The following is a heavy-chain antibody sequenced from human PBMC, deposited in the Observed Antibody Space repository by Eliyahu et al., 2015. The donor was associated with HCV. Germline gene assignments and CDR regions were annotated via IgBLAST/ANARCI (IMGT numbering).Heavy chain of an antibody. D-gene: IGHD3-9*01. CDR2: ISSSSSYI. Sequence: EVQLVESGGGLVKPGGXLXLSCAAXGFTFSSXSMNWVRQAPGKGLEWVSSISSSSSYIYYADSVKGRXTISRDNAKNSLYLQMNSLRAEDTAVYYCARERRYFDWFGYFDYWGQGTLVTVSS. CDR1: GFTFSSXS. CDR3: ARERRYFDWFGYFDY. V-gene: IGHV3-21*01. J-gene: IGHJ4*02.